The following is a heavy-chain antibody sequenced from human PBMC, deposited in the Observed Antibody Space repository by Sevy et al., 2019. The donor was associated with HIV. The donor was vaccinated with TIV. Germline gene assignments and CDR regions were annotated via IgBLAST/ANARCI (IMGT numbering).Heavy chain of an antibody. V-gene: IGHV3-23*01. CDR1: GFTFSTYA. CDR3: AKDQGDYVWGTFRDY. Sequence: GGSLRLSCAASGFTFSTYAMTWVRQAPGKGLEWVSVISLSGGDTYYTDSVKGRFTISRDNSKNTLYLQMNSLRAEDTAVYYCAKDQGDYVWGTFRDYWGQGTLVTVSS. D-gene: IGHD3-16*02. J-gene: IGHJ4*02. CDR2: ISLSGGDT.